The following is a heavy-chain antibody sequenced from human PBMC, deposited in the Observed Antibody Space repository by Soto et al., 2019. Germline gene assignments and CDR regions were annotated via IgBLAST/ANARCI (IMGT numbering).Heavy chain of an antibody. J-gene: IGHJ6*02. CDR2: IIPIFGTA. V-gene: IGHV1-69*01. CDR3: ARYPAIAAAGTLYYYGMDV. CDR1: GGTFSSYA. Sequence: QVQLVQSGAEVKKPGSSVKVSCKASGGTFSSYAISWVRQAPGQGLEWMGGIIPIFGTANYAQKFQGRVTITADESTSTAYMELSSLRSEDTAVYYCARYPAIAAAGTLYYYGMDVWGQGTTVTVSS. D-gene: IGHD6-13*01.